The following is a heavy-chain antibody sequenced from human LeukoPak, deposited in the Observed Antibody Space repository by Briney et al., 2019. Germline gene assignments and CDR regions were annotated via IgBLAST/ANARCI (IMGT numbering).Heavy chain of an antibody. J-gene: IGHJ4*02. D-gene: IGHD4-17*01. CDR2: IYSSGST. CDR3: AREGTTVTHFDY. CDR1: GGSISGYY. V-gene: IGHV4-59*01. Sequence: SETLSLTCTVSGGSISGYYWSWIRQPPGKGLEWIGYIYSSGSTNYNPSLKSRVTISIDTSKNQFSLNLTSVTAADTAVYYCAREGTTVTHFDYWGQGTLVTVSS.